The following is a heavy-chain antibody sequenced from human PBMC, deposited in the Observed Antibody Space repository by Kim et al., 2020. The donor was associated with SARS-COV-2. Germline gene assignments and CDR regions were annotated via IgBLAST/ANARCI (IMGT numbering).Heavy chain of an antibody. Sequence: SVKVSCKASGGTFSSYAISWVRQAPGQGLEWMGGIIPIFGTANYAQKFQGRVTITADESTSTAYMELSSLRSEDTAVYYCAREVGYCGGDCSNYYYYGMDVWGQGTTVTVSS. V-gene: IGHV1-69*13. CDR3: AREVGYCGGDCSNYYYYGMDV. D-gene: IGHD2-21*02. CDR1: GGTFSSYA. J-gene: IGHJ6*02. CDR2: IIPIFGTA.